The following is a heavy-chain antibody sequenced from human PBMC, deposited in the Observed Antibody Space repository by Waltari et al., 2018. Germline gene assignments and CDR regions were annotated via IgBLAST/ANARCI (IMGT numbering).Heavy chain of an antibody. Sequence: EVQLVQSGAEVKKPGESLKISCKGSGYSFTSYWIGWVRQMPGKGLEWTGIIYPGDCEIGYRPSFQGQVTIAAARAISTAELRWSSLKASDTGMYYCARHEQGTTVPKSAFDIWHQGTMVTVSS. J-gene: IGHJ3*02. CDR1: GYSFTSYW. D-gene: IGHD4-17*01. CDR2: IYPGDCEI. CDR3: ARHEQGTTVPKSAFDI. V-gene: IGHV5-51*01.